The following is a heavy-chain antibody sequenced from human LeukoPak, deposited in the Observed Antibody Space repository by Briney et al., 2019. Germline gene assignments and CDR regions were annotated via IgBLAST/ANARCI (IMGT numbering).Heavy chain of an antibody. V-gene: IGHV4-34*01. Sequence: PSETLSLTCAVYGGSFSGYYWSWIRQPPGKGLEWIGEINHSGSTNYNPSLKSRVTISVDTSKNQFSLKLSSVTAADTAVYYCARVGGKYCSSTSCYDFDYWGQGTLVTVSS. D-gene: IGHD2-2*01. CDR1: GGSFSGYY. CDR2: INHSGST. J-gene: IGHJ4*02. CDR3: ARVGGKYCSSTSCYDFDY.